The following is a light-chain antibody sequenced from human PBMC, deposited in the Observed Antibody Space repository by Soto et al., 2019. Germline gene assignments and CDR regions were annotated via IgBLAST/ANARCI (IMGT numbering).Light chain of an antibody. J-gene: IGKJ2*01. V-gene: IGKV3-15*01. Sequence: EIVMTQSPATLSVSPGERATLSCRASQSLGRDLAWYQQQFGQAPRLLIYGASTRATGIPARFSGSGSETEFTLTIGSLQSEDFAVYFCQQYHNWPPAFGQGTKLEIK. CDR1: QSLGRD. CDR3: QQYHNWPPA. CDR2: GAS.